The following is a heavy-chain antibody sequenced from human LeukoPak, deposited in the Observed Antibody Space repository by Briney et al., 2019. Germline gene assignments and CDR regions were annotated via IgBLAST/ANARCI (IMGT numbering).Heavy chain of an antibody. CDR2: INAGNGNT. Sequence: ASVKVSCKASGYTFTSYAMHWVRQAPGQRLEWMGWINAGNGNTKYSQKFQGRVTITRDTSASTAYMELSSLRSEDTAVYYCARGPEGATTYYYYYYGMDVWGQGTTVTVSS. CDR1: GYTFTSYA. CDR3: ARGPEGATTYYYYYYGMDV. D-gene: IGHD1-26*01. V-gene: IGHV1-3*01. J-gene: IGHJ6*02.